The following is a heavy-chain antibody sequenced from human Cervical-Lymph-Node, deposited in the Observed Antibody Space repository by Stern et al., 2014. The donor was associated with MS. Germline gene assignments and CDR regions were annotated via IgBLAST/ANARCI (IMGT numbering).Heavy chain of an antibody. CDR3: ARQRYFDY. J-gene: IGHJ4*02. CDR2: LFPGGSDI. CDR1: GYTFTSYW. Sequence: EVQLVESGPEVKRPGESLKISCQASGYTFTSYWIGWVRQMPGKGLAWIAILFPGGSDIRYSPSFQGQVTISAEKSSSTAYLQWNNLKASDTAIYYCARQRYFDYWGQGTLVTVSS. V-gene: IGHV5-51*01.